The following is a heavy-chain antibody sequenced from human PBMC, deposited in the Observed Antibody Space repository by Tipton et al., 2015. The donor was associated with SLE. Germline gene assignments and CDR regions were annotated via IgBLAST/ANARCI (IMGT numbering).Heavy chain of an antibody. D-gene: IGHD2-21*01. J-gene: IGHJ4*02. V-gene: IGHV3-30*02. CDR2: IRYDGSNK. CDR1: GFTFSSYG. CDR3: ARGLDCGGDCYPFVY. Sequence: SLRLSCAASGFTFSSYGMHWVRQAPGKGLEWVAFIRYDGSNKYYADSVKGRFTISRDNSKNTLYLQMNSLRAEDTAVYYCARGLDCGGDCYPFVYWGQGTLVTVSS.